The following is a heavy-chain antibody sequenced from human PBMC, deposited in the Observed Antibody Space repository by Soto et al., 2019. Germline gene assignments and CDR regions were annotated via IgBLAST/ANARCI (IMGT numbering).Heavy chain of an antibody. CDR3: ARIRSGSYGYYYYYYGMDV. V-gene: IGHV4-34*01. D-gene: IGHD3-10*01. Sequence: PSETLSLTCAVYGGSFSGYYWSWIRQPPGKGLEWIGEINHSGSTNYNPSLKSRVTISVDTSKNQFSLKLSSVTAADTAVYYCARIRSGSYGYYYYYYGMDVWGQGTTVTV. CDR2: INHSGST. CDR1: GGSFSGYY. J-gene: IGHJ6*02.